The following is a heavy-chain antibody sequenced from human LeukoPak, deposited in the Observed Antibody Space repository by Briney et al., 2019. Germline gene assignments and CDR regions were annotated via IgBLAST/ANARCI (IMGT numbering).Heavy chain of an antibody. CDR1: GASVYSGDYY. CDR3: ARRGVYGSENYFEY. Sequence: PSETLSLTCSVLGASVYSGDYYWAWIRQPPGKRLEYIGSIYYSGVTYDNPSLTGRFTMSVDRSKNQFSLNLASVTAADTAVYYCARRGVYGSENYFEYWGQGVLVIVSS. D-gene: IGHD3-10*01. J-gene: IGHJ4*01. V-gene: IGHV4-39*01. CDR2: IYYSGVT.